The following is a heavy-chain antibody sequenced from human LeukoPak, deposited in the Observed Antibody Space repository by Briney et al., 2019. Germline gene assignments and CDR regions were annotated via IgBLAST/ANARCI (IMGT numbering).Heavy chain of an antibody. J-gene: IGHJ5*02. D-gene: IGHD2-2*01. Sequence: SETLSLTCTVSGGSISSGGYYWSWIRQHPGKGLEWIGYIYYSGSTYYNPSLKSRVTISVDTSKNQFSLKLSSVTAADTAVYYCAGYCSSTSCYRYPNWFDPWGQGTLVTVSS. CDR2: IYYSGST. V-gene: IGHV4-31*03. CDR3: AGYCSSTSCYRYPNWFDP. CDR1: GGSISSGGYY.